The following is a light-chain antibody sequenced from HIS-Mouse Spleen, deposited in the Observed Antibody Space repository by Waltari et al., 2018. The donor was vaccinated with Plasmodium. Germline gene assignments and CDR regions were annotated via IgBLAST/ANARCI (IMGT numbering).Light chain of an antibody. V-gene: IGLV3-1*01. CDR1: KLGDKY. J-gene: IGLJ2*01. Sequence: SYELTQPPSVSVSPGQTASITCSGAKLGDKYACWYQQKPGQSPVLVIYQASKRPSGIPERFSGSNSGNTATLTISGTQAMDEADYYCQAWDSSTYVVFGGGTKLTVL. CDR2: QAS. CDR3: QAWDSSTYVV.